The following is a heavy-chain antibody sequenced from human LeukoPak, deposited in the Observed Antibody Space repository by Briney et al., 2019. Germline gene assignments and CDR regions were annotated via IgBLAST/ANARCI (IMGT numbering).Heavy chain of an antibody. CDR2: ISGSGGST. J-gene: IGHJ5*02. Sequence: GGSLRLSCAASGFMFSSYAMSWVRQAPGERLEWVSDISGSGGSTYYADSVKGRFTISRDNSKNTLYLQMNSLRAEDTAVYYCAKDHGVVGPEFDPWGEGTLVTVSS. D-gene: IGHD3-22*01. V-gene: IGHV3-23*01. CDR1: GFMFSSYA. CDR3: AKDHGVVGPEFDP.